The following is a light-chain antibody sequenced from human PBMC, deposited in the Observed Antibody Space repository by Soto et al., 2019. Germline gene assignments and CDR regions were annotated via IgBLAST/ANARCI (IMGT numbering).Light chain of an antibody. CDR2: DAS. J-gene: IGKJ2*01. V-gene: IGKV3-11*01. CDR3: QQRSNWPPVWT. Sequence: EIVLTQSPATLSLSPGERATLSCRASQSVSSYLAWYQQQPGQAPRLLIYDASNRATGIPARFSGSGSGTDFTLTISSLEPEDFAVYYCQQRSNWPPVWTFGQGTKLEIK. CDR1: QSVSSY.